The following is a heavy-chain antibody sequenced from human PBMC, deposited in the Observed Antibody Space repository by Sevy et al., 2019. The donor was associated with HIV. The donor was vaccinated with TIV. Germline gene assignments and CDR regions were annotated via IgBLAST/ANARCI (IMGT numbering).Heavy chain of an antibody. Sequence: GGSLRLSCAASGFTFSSYGMHWVRQAPGKGLEWVAVISYDGSNKYYADSVKGRFTISRDNSKNTLYLQMNSLRAEDTGVYYRAKEGGRDGSGSYYDYWGQGTLVTVSS. J-gene: IGHJ4*02. V-gene: IGHV3-30*18. CDR1: GFTFSSYG. D-gene: IGHD3-10*01. CDR2: ISYDGSNK. CDR3: AKEGGRDGSGSYYDY.